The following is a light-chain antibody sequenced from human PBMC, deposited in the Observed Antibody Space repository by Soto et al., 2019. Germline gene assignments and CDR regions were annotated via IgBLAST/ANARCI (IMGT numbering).Light chain of an antibody. CDR3: QSFDSTNYGV. V-gene: IGLV6-57*03. Sequence: NFMLTQPHSVSESPGKTVTISCTRSSDSIASHFVQWYQQRPGSAPTTVIYENDQRPSGVPDRFSGSIDMSSNSASLTISGLRTEDEADYYCQSFDSTNYGVFGGGTKLTVL. CDR1: SDSIASHF. J-gene: IGLJ3*02. CDR2: END.